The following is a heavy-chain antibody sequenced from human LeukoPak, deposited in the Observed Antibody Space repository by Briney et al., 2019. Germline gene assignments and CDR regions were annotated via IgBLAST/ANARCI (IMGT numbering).Heavy chain of an antibody. J-gene: IGHJ6*02. CDR2: IYYSGST. CDR3: ARDSDYYYGMDV. Sequence: SQTLSLTCTVSGGSISSGDYYWSWIRQPPGKGLEWIGYIYYSGSTYYNPSLKSRVTISVDTSKNQFSLKLSSVTAADTAMYYCARDSDYYYGMDVWGQGTTVTVSS. V-gene: IGHV4-30-4*01. D-gene: IGHD3-10*01. CDR1: GGSISSGDYY.